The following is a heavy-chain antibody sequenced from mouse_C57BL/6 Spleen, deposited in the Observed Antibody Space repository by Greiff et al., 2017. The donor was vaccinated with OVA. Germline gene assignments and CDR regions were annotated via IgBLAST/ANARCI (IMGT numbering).Heavy chain of an antibody. CDR2: IYPGSGST. CDR1: GYTFTSYW. CDR3: ARSKDYEDYFDY. D-gene: IGHD2-4*01. Sequence: QVQLQQPGAELVKPGASVKMSCKASGYTFTSYWITWVKQRPGQGLEWIGDIYPGSGSTNYNEKFKSKATLTVDTSSSTAYMQRSSLTSEDSAVYYCARSKDYEDYFDYWGQGTTLTVSS. J-gene: IGHJ2*01. V-gene: IGHV1-55*01.